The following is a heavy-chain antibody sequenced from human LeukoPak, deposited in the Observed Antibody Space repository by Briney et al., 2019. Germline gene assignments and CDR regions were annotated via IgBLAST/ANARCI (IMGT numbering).Heavy chain of an antibody. V-gene: IGHV1-8*01. D-gene: IGHD3-3*01. CDR2: MNPNSGNT. Sequence: ASVKVSCKASGYTFTSYDINWVRQATGQGLEWMGWMNPNSGNTGYAQKFQGRVTMTRNTSISTAYMELNSLRSEDTAVYYCARAPREYYDFWSGYPVDWFDPWGQGTLVTVSS. CDR1: GYTFTSYD. CDR3: ARAPREYYDFWSGYPVDWFDP. J-gene: IGHJ5*02.